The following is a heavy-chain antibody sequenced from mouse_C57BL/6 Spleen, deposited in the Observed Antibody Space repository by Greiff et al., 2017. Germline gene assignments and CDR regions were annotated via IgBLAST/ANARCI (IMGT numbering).Heavy chain of an antibody. CDR3: ARRGYVYAMDY. CDR2: IDPSDSYT. V-gene: IGHV1-59*01. Sequence: QVQLQQSGAELVRPGTSVKLSCKASGYTFTSYWMHWVKQRPGQGLEWIGVIDPSDSYTNYNQKFKGKATLTVDTSSSTAYMQLSSLTSEDSAVYYCARRGYVYAMDYWGQGTSVTVSS. CDR1: GYTFTSYW. D-gene: IGHD2-2*01. J-gene: IGHJ4*01.